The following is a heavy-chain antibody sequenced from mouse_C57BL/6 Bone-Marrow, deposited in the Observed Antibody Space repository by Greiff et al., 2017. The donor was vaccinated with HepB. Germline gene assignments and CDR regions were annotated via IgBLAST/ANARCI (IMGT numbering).Heavy chain of an antibody. J-gene: IGHJ3*01. CDR1: GYTFTDYY. D-gene: IGHD1-1*01. Sequence: EVQLKESGPVLVKPGASVKMSCKASGYTFTDYYMNWVKQSHGKSLEWIGVINPYNGGTSYNQKFKGKATLTVDKSSSTAYMELNSLTSEDSAVYYCARYYSSWFAYWGQGTLVTVSA. CDR2: INPYNGGT. CDR3: ARYYSSWFAY. V-gene: IGHV1-19*01.